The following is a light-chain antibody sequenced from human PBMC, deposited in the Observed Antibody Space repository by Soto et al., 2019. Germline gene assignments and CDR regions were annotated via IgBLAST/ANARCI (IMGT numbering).Light chain of an antibody. CDR3: QQRSNWPPIT. CDR2: GAS. V-gene: IGKV3D-20*02. CDR1: QSVSSSY. J-gene: IGKJ5*01. Sequence: EIVLAQSPGTLSLSTGGRATLSCRASQSVSSSYLAWYQQKPGQAPRLLIYGASSRATGIPDRFSGSGSGTDFTLTISSLEPEDFAVYYCQQRSNWPPITFGQGTLLETK.